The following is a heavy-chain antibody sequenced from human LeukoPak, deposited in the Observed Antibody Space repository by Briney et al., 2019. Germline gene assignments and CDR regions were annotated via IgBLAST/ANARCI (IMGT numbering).Heavy chain of an antibody. CDR2: INWNGGST. CDR1: GFTFDDYG. V-gene: IGHV3-20*04. Sequence: GGSLRLSCAASGFTFDDYGMSWVRQAPGKGLEWVSGINWNGGSTGYADSVKGRFTISRDNAKNSLYLQMNSLIAEDTALYYCARAAGTGYYYYMDVWGKGTTVTVSS. J-gene: IGHJ6*03. CDR3: ARAAGTGYYYYMDV. D-gene: IGHD1-1*01.